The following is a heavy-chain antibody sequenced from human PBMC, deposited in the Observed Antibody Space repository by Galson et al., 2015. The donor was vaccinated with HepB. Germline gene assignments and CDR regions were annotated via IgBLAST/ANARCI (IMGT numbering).Heavy chain of an antibody. CDR1: GHTFTRYG. D-gene: IGHD6-25*01. V-gene: IGHV1-18*01. Sequence: SVKVSCKASGHTFTRYGISWVRQAPGQGLEWMGWISGYNGITIYARKFQGRVTMTTDTSTSTAYMELRSLRSDDTAIFYCARDGPYTSSGHTFDYWGQGTLVTVSS. J-gene: IGHJ4*02. CDR3: ARDGPYTSSGHTFDY. CDR2: ISGYNGIT.